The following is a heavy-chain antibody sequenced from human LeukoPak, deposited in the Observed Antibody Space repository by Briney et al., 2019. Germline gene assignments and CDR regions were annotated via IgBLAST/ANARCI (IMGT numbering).Heavy chain of an antibody. CDR1: GFTFSAYA. CDR2: ISGSGGST. D-gene: IGHD3-10*01. J-gene: IGHJ4*02. V-gene: IGHV3-23*01. Sequence: GGSLRLSCEASGFTFSAYAMSWVRQAPGKGLEWVSAISGSGGSTYYADSVKGRFTISRDNSKNTLYLQMNSLRAEDTAVYYCAKRGGSGAKYFDYWGQGTLVTVSS. CDR3: AKRGGSGAKYFDY.